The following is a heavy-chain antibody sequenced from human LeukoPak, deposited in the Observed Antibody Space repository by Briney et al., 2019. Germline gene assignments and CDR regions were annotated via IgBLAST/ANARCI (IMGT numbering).Heavy chain of an antibody. J-gene: IGHJ4*02. CDR1: GGSISSGSYY. CDR2: IYTSGST. D-gene: IGHD3-16*02. V-gene: IGHV4-61*02. CDR3: ARGPYVWGSYRPFDY. Sequence: PSETLSLTCTVSGGSISSGSYYWSWIRQPAGKGLEWIGRIYTSGSTNYNPSLKSRVTISVDTSKNQFSLKLSSVTAADTAVYYCARGPYVWGSYRPFDYWGQGTLVTVSS.